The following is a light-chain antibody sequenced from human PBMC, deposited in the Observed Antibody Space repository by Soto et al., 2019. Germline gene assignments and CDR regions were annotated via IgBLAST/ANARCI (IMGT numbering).Light chain of an antibody. CDR3: QQYNNWPPIT. Sequence: EIVMTQSPATLSVSPGERATLSCRSSQSVSGNLAWYQQIPGQAPRLLIYGASTRATGIQARFSGSGSGTEFTLTIRSLQSEDFAVYYCQQYNNWPPITFGQGTRLEI. J-gene: IGKJ5*01. V-gene: IGKV3-15*01. CDR1: QSVSGN. CDR2: GAS.